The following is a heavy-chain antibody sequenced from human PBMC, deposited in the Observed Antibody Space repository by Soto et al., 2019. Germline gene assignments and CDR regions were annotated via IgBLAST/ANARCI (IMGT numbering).Heavy chain of an antibody. CDR1: GFTFSSYA. V-gene: IGHV3-23*01. CDR2: ISGSGGST. J-gene: IGHJ5*02. CDR3: AKDVVVNRSSANWFDP. Sequence: EVQLLESGGGLVQPGGSLRLSCAASGFTFSSYAMSWVRQAPGKGLEWVSAISGSGGSTYYEDSVKGRFTISRDNSKNTLYLQMHSLRAEDTAVYYCAKDVVVNRSSANWFDPWGQGTLVTVSS. D-gene: IGHD6-6*01.